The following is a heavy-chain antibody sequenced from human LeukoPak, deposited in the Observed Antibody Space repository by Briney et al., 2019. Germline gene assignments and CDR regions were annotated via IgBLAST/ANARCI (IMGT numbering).Heavy chain of an antibody. CDR2: ISSSSSTI. V-gene: IGHV3-48*04. Sequence: GGSLRLSCAASGFTFDDYGMSWVRQAPGKGLEWVSYISSSSSTIYYADSVKGRFTISRDNAKNSLYLQMNSLRAEDTAVYYCARDGAGVITYYYYMDVWGKGTTVTVSS. CDR3: ARDGAGVITYYYYMDV. J-gene: IGHJ6*03. D-gene: IGHD3-22*01. CDR1: GFTFDDYG.